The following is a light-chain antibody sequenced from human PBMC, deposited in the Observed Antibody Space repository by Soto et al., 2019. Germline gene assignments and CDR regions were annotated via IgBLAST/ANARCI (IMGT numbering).Light chain of an antibody. Sequence: EIVLTQSPGTLSLSPGERATLSCRASQSVSSSYLAWYQQKPGQAPRLLIYGASSRATGIPDRFIGSGSGTDFTLTISRLEPEDFAVYSCQQYGSTPQTFGQGTKLEIK. CDR2: GAS. CDR1: QSVSSSY. V-gene: IGKV3-20*01. J-gene: IGKJ2*01. CDR3: QQYGSTPQT.